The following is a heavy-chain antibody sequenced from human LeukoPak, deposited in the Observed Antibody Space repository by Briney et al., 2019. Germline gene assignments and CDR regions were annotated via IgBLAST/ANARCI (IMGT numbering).Heavy chain of an antibody. CDR2: IYYSGRT. CDR3: ARDAPAYSSSWTERFDY. J-gene: IGHJ4*02. Sequence: PSETLSLTCTVSGGSISSSSYYWGWIRQPPGKGLEWIGSIYYSGRTYYNPSLKSRVTISVDTSKNQFSLKLSSVTAADTAVYYCARDAPAYSSSWTERFDYWGQGTLVTVSS. V-gene: IGHV4-39*02. CDR1: GGSISSSSYY. D-gene: IGHD6-13*01.